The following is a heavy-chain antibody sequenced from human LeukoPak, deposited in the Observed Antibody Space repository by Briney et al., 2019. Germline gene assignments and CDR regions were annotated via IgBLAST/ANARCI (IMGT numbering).Heavy chain of an antibody. Sequence: SVKVSCKASGGTFSSYTISWVRQAPGQGLEWMGRIIPILGIANYAHKFQGRVTITADKSTSTAYMELSSLRSEDTAVYYCCDYGGNLDWGQGTLVTVSS. CDR3: CDYGGNLD. CDR2: IIPILGIA. CDR1: GGTFSSYT. V-gene: IGHV1-69*02. D-gene: IGHD4-23*01. J-gene: IGHJ4*02.